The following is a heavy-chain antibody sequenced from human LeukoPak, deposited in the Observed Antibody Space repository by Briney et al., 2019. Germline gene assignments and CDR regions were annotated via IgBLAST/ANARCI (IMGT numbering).Heavy chain of an antibody. CDR1: GLTFSSYS. CDR3: ARDRGYSYGKNWFDP. CDR2: ISSSSSYI. D-gene: IGHD5-18*01. J-gene: IGHJ5*02. V-gene: IGHV3-21*01. Sequence: GGSLRLSCAASGLTFSSYSMNWVRQAPGKGLEWVSSISSSSSYIYYADSVKGRFTISRDNAKNSLYLQMNSLRAEDTAVYYCARDRGYSYGKNWFDPWGQGTLVTVSS.